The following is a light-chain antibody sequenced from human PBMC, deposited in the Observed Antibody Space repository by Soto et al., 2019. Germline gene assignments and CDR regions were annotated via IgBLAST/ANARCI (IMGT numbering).Light chain of an antibody. V-gene: IGLV1-36*01. J-gene: IGLJ3*02. Sequence: QSVLTQPPSESGAPGQTVTISCSGSTSNIGNNAVDWYQHFPGKSPKLILFFDDLLASGVSDRFSGSKSATSASLAISGLRSEDEAVYFCSSWHGSRKGPVFGGGTKLTVL. CDR2: FDD. CDR1: TSNIGNNA. CDR3: SSWHGSRKGPV.